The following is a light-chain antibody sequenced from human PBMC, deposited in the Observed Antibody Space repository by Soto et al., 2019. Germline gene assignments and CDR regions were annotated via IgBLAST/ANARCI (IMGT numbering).Light chain of an antibody. J-gene: IGKJ1*01. CDR2: KAS. CDR1: QNINSW. CDR3: QYRGS. V-gene: IGKV1-5*03. Sequence: DIQMTQSPSTLSASIGDRVTITCRASQNINSWLAWYQQKPGKAPKLLIYKASSLESGVPSRFSGSGSGTEFTLTISSLQPEDLATYYCQYRGSFGQGTKVEIK.